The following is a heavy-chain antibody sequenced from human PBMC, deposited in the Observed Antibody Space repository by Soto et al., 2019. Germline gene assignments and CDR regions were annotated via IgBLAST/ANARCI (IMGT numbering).Heavy chain of an antibody. D-gene: IGHD2-21*02. CDR1: GGSISSGAYY. Sequence: QVQLQESGPGLVKPSQTLSLTCTVSGGSISSGAYYWSWIRQHPGKGLEWIGCIYYSGSTYYNPSLKSRVTISVATSKTPSSLKLSSVTAAATAVYYCARGAGGVVTPDNPAEYFQHWGQGTLVTVSS. V-gene: IGHV4-31*03. CDR3: ARGAGGVVTPDNPAEYFQH. CDR2: IYYSGST. J-gene: IGHJ1*01.